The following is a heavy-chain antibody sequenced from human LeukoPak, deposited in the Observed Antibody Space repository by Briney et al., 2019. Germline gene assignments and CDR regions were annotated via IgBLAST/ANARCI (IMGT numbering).Heavy chain of an antibody. V-gene: IGHV3-9*01. J-gene: IGHJ6*02. CDR1: GFTFDDYA. CDR3: AKTDSSGYDPYYYYGMDV. Sequence: PGGSLRLSCAASGFTFDDYAMHWVRQAPGKGLEWVSGISWNSGSIGYADSVKGRFTISRDNAKNSLYLQMNSLRAEDTALYYCAKTDSSGYDPYYYYGMDVWGQGTTVTVSS. CDR2: ISWNSGSI. D-gene: IGHD5-12*01.